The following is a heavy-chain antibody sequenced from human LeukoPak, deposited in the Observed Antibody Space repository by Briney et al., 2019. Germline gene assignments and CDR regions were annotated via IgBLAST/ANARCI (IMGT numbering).Heavy chain of an antibody. CDR1: GGSISSYY. D-gene: IGHD3-16*01. V-gene: IGHV4-59*01. CDR3: ARGGDRFDY. CDR2: IYYSGST. Sequence: SETLSLTCTVSGGSISSYYWSWFRQTPGKGLEWIGYIYYSGSTNYNPSLKSRVTISVDTSKNQFSLKLSSVTAADTAVYYCARGGDRFDYWGQGTLVTVSS. J-gene: IGHJ4*02.